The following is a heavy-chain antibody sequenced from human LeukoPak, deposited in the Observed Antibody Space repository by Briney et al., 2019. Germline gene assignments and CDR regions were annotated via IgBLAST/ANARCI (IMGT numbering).Heavy chain of an antibody. CDR3: ARRAGEYSHPYDY. CDR1: GFTLSSYA. Sequence: GGSLRLSCAASGFTLSSYAMSWVRQAPGKGLEWVSAISVSGNTYHADSVKGRFTISRDSSKNTLYLQMNSLRAEDTAIYYCARRAGEYSHPYDYWGQGTLVTVSS. J-gene: IGHJ4*02. CDR2: ISVSGNT. D-gene: IGHD2-15*01. V-gene: IGHV3-23*01.